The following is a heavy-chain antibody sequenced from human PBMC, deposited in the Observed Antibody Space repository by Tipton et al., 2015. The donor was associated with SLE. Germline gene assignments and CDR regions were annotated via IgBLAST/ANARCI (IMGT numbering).Heavy chain of an antibody. J-gene: IGHJ4*02. V-gene: IGHV4-59*01. CDR2: IYYSGST. D-gene: IGHD5-18*01. CDR3: AREGYSYGPFDY. CDR1: GGSISSYY. Sequence: TLSLTCTVSGGSISSYYWTWIRQPPGKGLEWIGYIYYSGSTNYNPSLKSRVTISEDTSKNQFSLKLSSVTAADTAVYYCAREGYSYGPFDYWGQGTLVTVSS.